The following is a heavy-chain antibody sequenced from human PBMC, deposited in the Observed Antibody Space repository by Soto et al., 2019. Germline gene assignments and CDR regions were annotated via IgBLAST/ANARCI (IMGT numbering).Heavy chain of an antibody. CDR1: GVTFSSYA. V-gene: IGHV1-69*13. CDR2: IIPIFGTA. CDR3: ARDLGEYYGSGSYGAFDI. D-gene: IGHD3-10*01. J-gene: IGHJ3*02. Sequence: SVKVSCKASGVTFSSYAISWVRQAPGQGLEWMGGIIPIFGTANYAQKFQGRVTITADESTSTAYMELSSLRSEDTAVYYCARDLGEYYGSGSYGAFDIWGQGTMVTVSS.